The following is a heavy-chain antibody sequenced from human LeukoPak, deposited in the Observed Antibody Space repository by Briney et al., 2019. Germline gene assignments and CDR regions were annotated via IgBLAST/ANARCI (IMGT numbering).Heavy chain of an antibody. CDR2: IYYSGST. D-gene: IGHD3-10*01. J-gene: IGHJ3*02. CDR3: AQTPSMVRGEWAFDI. CDR1: GGSISSYY. Sequence: SETLSLTCTVSGGSISSYYWSWIRQPPGKGLEWIGYIYYSGSTNYNPSLKSRVTISVDTSKNQFSLKLSSVTAADTAVYYCAQTPSMVRGEWAFDIWGQGTMVTVSS. V-gene: IGHV4-59*01.